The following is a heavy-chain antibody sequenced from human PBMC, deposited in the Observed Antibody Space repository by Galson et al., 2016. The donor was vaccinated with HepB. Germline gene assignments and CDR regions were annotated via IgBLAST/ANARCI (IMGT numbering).Heavy chain of an antibody. CDR1: GFMFSTYW. Sequence: SLRLSCAASGFMFSTYWMTWVRQAPGKGLEWVANINQDGSEKYHVDSVKGRFTISKDNGKNSLFLQLNSLRAEDTAVYYCARDAGYHQIDYWGQGTLVTVSP. CDR3: ARDAGYHQIDY. J-gene: IGHJ4*02. D-gene: IGHD3-16*02. CDR2: INQDGSEK. V-gene: IGHV3-7*03.